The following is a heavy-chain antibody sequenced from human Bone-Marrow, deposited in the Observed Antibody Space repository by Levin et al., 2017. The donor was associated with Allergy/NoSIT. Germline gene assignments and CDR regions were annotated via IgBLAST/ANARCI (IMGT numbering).Heavy chain of an antibody. V-gene: IGHV3-74*01. CDR1: GFTFSSYW. Sequence: GGSLRLSCLASGFTFSSYWMHWVRQAPGQGLVWVSRVNSDGSGVTYADSVKGRFTVSRDNAKNTIYLEMSGLRDEDTGLYFCARGGPKDAFPFWGQGTMVTVSS. D-gene: IGHD3-16*01. CDR3: ARGGPKDAFPF. J-gene: IGHJ3*01. CDR2: VNSDGSGV.